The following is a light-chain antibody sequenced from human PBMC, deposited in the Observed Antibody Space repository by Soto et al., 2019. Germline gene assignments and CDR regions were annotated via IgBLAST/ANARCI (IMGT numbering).Light chain of an antibody. Sequence: DIQMTQSPSSLSASVGDRVTITCQASQDISNYLNWYQQNPGKAPKLLIYDASNLETGVPSRFSGSGSRTDFTFTISSLQPEDIATYYCQQYDNLSFTFGPGTKVDIK. CDR2: DAS. V-gene: IGKV1-33*01. CDR1: QDISNY. CDR3: QQYDNLSFT. J-gene: IGKJ3*01.